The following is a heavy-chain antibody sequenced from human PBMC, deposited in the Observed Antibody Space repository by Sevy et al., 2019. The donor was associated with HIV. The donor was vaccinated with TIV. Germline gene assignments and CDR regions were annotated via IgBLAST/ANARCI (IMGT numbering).Heavy chain of an antibody. CDR3: ARGTGIAAGSYSDY. Sequence: SETLSLTCAVYGGSFSGYYWSWIRQPPGKGLEWIGEINHSRSTNYNPSLKSRVTISVDTSKNQFSLKLSSVTAADTAVYYCARGTGIAAGSYSDYWGQGTLVTVSS. D-gene: IGHD6-13*01. CDR1: GGSFSGYY. CDR2: INHSRST. V-gene: IGHV4-34*01. J-gene: IGHJ4*02.